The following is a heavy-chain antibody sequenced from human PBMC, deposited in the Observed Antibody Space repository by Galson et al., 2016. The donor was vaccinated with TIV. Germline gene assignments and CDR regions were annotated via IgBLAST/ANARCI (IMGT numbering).Heavy chain of an antibody. D-gene: IGHD3-22*01. CDR1: GFMFSKDN. V-gene: IGHV3-21*04. Sequence: SLRLSCAASGFMFSKDNMHWVRQAPGKGLEWVACISGRGSYISYADSVKGRFTISRDNARNSLYLQMNSLRSEDTAVYYCVMYDTGLPHWGQGTLVTVSS. J-gene: IGHJ4*02. CDR3: VMYDTGLPH. CDR2: ISGRGSYI.